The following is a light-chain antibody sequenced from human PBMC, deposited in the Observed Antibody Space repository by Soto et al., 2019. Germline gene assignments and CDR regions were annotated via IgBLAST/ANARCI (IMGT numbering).Light chain of an antibody. J-gene: IGKJ5*01. V-gene: IGKV1-39*01. CDR1: ESINRH. Sequence: DIQMTQSPSSLSASVGDRVTITCRASESINRHLNWYQQQPGRAPKLLLYAASSLQNGVQSRFRGRGSGTDFNLLIPSLQPEDFATSYCQQSYTALCITFGQGTRLEIK. CDR3: QQSYTALCIT. CDR2: AAS.